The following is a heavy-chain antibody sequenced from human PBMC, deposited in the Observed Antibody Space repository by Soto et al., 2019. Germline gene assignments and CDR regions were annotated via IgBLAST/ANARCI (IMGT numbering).Heavy chain of an antibody. CDR3: AREVVPATVDFYYYYIDF. V-gene: IGHV4-31*03. J-gene: IGHJ6*03. CDR2: IEHSGSS. Sequence: QVQLQESGPGLVKPSQTLSLTCTVSGGFISSGDYYWNWIRQLPGKALEWIGYIEHSGSSFYNPSLKGRVALALDTSKNQFSLKLNSVTAADTAVYYCAREVVPATVDFYYYYIDFWGKGTTVTVSS. CDR1: GGFISSGDYY. D-gene: IGHD2-2*01.